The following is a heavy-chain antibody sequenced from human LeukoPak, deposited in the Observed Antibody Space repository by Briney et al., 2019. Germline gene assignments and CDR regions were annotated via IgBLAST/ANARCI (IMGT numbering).Heavy chain of an antibody. CDR1: GYTLTELS. CDR3: ATGIAVAADPAY. D-gene: IGHD6-19*01. Sequence: ASVKVSCKVSGYTLTELSMHWVRQAPGKGLEWMGGFDPEDGETIYAQKFQGRVTMTEDTSTDTAYMELSSLRSEDTAVCYCATGIAVAADPAYWGQGTLVTVSS. CDR2: FDPEDGET. J-gene: IGHJ4*02. V-gene: IGHV1-24*01.